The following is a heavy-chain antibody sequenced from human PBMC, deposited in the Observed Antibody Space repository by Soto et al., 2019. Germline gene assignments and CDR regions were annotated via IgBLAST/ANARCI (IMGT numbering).Heavy chain of an antibody. CDR3: ARLRYRSSWYSDY. CDR1: GDTFISYG. V-gene: IGHV1-18*01. D-gene: IGHD6-13*01. J-gene: IGHJ4*02. CDR2: ISAYNGHT. Sequence: QVQLVQSGAEVKKPGTSVQVSCKTSGDTFISYGISWVRQAPGQGLEWMGWISAYNGHTNYAQTPQGRVTMTTDTSTSTVYMELRSLRSDDTGVYYCARLRYRSSWYSDYWGQGTLVTGSS.